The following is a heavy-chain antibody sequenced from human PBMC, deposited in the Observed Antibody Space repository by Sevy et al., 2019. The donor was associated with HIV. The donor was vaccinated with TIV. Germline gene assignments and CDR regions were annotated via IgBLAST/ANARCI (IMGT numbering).Heavy chain of an antibody. V-gene: IGHV3-48*02. J-gene: IGHJ4*02. CDR3: ARGGPKYYDFWSGYPPLDY. D-gene: IGHD3-3*01. Sequence: GGSLRLSCAASGFTFSSYSMNWVRQAPGKGLEWVSYISSSSSTIYYADSVKGRFTISRDNAKNSLYLQMNSLRDEDTAVYYCARGGPKYYDFWSGYPPLDYWGQGTLVTVSS. CDR1: GFTFSSYS. CDR2: ISSSSSTI.